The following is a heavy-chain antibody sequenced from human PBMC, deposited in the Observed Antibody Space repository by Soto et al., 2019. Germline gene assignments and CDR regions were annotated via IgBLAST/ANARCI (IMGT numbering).Heavy chain of an antibody. V-gene: IGHV4-39*01. CDR2: IYYSGST. Sequence: SESLSLTCTVSGGSISSSSYYWGWIRQPPGKGLEWIGSIYYSGSTYYNPTLKSRVTISVDTSKNQFSLKLSTGTAADTAGYYCARSLRFENSSSYYYYYYGMDFWGQGTTVTV. CDR1: GGSISSSSYY. J-gene: IGHJ6*02. D-gene: IGHD6-6*01. CDR3: ARSLRFENSSSYYYYYYGMDF.